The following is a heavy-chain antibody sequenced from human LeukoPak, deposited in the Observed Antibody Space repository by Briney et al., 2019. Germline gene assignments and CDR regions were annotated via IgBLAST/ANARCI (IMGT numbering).Heavy chain of an antibody. CDR2: FTLEDGDT. D-gene: IGHD1-26*01. Sequence: ASVKVSCKVSGYSLTELSMHWVRQAPGKGPEWMGGFTLEDGDTIYARKFQGRVTMTEDASTGTAYMDLSSLRSEDTAVYFCVAANPRGLADYWGQGTLVTVSS. CDR1: GYSLTELS. V-gene: IGHV1-24*01. J-gene: IGHJ4*02. CDR3: VAANPRGLADY.